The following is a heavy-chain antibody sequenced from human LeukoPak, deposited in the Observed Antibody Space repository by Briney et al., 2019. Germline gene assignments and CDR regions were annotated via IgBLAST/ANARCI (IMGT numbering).Heavy chain of an antibody. Sequence: GGSLRLSCAASGFTFSTYNMNWVRQAPGKGLEWVSYISAGSSTIHYADSVRGRFTISRDNAKNSLYLQMNSLKAEDTAVYYCATKATTVIPPYWGQGTLVTVSS. CDR3: ATKATTVIPPY. CDR2: ISAGSSTI. D-gene: IGHD4-17*01. CDR1: GFTFSTYN. J-gene: IGHJ4*02. V-gene: IGHV3-48*04.